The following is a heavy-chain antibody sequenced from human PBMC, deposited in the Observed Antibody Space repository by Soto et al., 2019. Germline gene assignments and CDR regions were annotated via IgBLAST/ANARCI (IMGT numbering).Heavy chain of an antibody. J-gene: IGHJ3*02. D-gene: IGHD6-13*01. CDR1: GYTFTSYD. CDR3: ARVAAAGYDAFDI. V-gene: IGHV1-8*01. CDR2: MNPNSGNT. Sequence: ASVKVSCKASGYTFTSYDINWVRQATGQGLEWMGWMNPNSGNTGYAQKFQGRVTMTRNTSISTAYMELSSLRSEDTDVYYCARVAAAGYDAFDIWGQGTMVTVSS.